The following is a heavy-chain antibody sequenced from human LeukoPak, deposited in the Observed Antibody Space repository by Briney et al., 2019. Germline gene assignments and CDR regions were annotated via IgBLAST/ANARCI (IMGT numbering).Heavy chain of an antibody. V-gene: IGHV4-59*01. CDR3: AREARYNWFDP. CDR1: GGSISSYY. D-gene: IGHD6-6*01. J-gene: IGHJ5*02. CDR2: IYYSGST. Sequence: SETLSLTCTVPGGSISSYYWSWIRQPPGKGLEWIGYIYYSGSTNYNPSLKSLVTISVDTSKNQFSLELSSVTAADTAVYYCAREARYNWFDPWGQGTLVTVSS.